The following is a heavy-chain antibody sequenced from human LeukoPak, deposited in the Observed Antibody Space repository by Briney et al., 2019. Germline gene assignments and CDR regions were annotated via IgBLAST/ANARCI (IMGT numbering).Heavy chain of an antibody. CDR2: INPNSGGT. J-gene: IGHJ4*02. Sequence: GASVKVSCKASGYTFTGYYMHWVRQAPGQGLEWMGWINPNSGGTNYAQKFQGRVTMTRDTSISTAYMELSRLRSDDTAVYYCARGGQQWLVRGYFDYWGQGTLVTVSS. CDR3: ARGGQQWLVRGYFDY. D-gene: IGHD6-19*01. V-gene: IGHV1-2*02. CDR1: GYTFTGYY.